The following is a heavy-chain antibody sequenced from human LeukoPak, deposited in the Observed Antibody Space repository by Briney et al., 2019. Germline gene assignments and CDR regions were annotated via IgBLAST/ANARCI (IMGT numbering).Heavy chain of an antibody. D-gene: IGHD3-3*01. CDR2: FYHTGRT. Sequence: SETLSLTCTVSGYSISLGYYWGWIRQPPGKGLEWIGSFYHTGRTYYNPSLKSRVTMSVETSKNQFSLKLSSVTAADTAVYYCARDTPNYDFWSGYSGFDPWGQGTLVTVSS. CDR3: ARDTPNYDFWSGYSGFDP. J-gene: IGHJ5*02. V-gene: IGHV4-38-2*02. CDR1: GYSISLGYY.